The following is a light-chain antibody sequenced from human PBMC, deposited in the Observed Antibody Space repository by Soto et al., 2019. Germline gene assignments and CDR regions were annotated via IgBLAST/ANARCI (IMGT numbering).Light chain of an antibody. J-gene: IGLJ2*01. CDR1: SSDVGGYNY. CDR3: SSYTSSSTLV. CDR2: DVS. V-gene: IGLV2-14*01. Sequence: ALTQPASVSGSPGQSITISCTGTSSDVGGYNYVSWYQQHPGKAPKLMIYDVSNRPSGVSNRFSGSKSGNTASLTISGLQAEDEADYYCSSYTSSSTLVFGGGPKLTVL.